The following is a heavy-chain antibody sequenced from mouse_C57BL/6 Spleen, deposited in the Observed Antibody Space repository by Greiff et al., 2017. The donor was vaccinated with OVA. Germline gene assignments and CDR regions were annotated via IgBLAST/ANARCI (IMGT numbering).Heavy chain of an antibody. D-gene: IGHD1-1*02. V-gene: IGHV3-1*01. CDR2: ISYSGST. CDR1: GYSITSGYD. J-gene: IGHJ3*01. Sequence: DVHLVESGPGMVKPSQSLSLTCTVTGYSITSGYDWHWIRHFPGNKLEWMGYISYSGSTNYNPSLKSRISITHDTSKNHFFLKLNSVTTEDTATYYCARGGGGWFAYWGQGTLVTVSA. CDR3: ARGGGGWFAY.